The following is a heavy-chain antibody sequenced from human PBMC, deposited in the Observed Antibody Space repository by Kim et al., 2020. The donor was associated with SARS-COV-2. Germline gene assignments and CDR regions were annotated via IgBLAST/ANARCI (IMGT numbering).Heavy chain of an antibody. Sequence: GGSLRLSCAASGFSFSSRGIHWVRQAPGKGLEWVAVISNDETYKNYADSVKGRFTISRDNSKNTVDLQMNSLRVEDTAVYYCARAREKSFDYWGQGPLVT. CDR2: ISNDETYK. V-gene: IGHV3-30*03. CDR3: ARAREKSFDY. CDR1: GFSFSSRG. J-gene: IGHJ4*02.